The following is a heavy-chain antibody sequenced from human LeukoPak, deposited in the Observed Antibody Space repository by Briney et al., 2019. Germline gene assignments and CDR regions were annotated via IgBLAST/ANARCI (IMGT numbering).Heavy chain of an antibody. CDR2: IYSGGST. J-gene: IGHJ4*02. Sequence: GGSLRLSCAASGFTVSSNYMSWVRQAPGKGLEWVSVIYSGGSTYYADSVKGRFTISRDNAKNSLYLQMNSLRAEDTAVYYCARDPTGPNDYWGQGTLVTVSS. V-gene: IGHV3-53*01. CDR1: GFTVSSNY. CDR3: ARDPTGPNDY.